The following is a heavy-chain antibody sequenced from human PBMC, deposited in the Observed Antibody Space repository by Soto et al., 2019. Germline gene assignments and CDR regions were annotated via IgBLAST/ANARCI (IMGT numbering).Heavy chain of an antibody. CDR2: IYYSGST. Sequence: QLQLQESGPGLVKPSETLSLTCTVSGGSISSSSYYWGWIRQPPGKGLEWIGSIYYSGSTYYNPSVNCGVTIPVDTSKNQFSLNLSSVTAADTAVYYCARHEGEWNFDLCGRGTLVTVSS. V-gene: IGHV4-39*01. J-gene: IGHJ2*01. CDR3: ARHEGEWNFDL. CDR1: GGSISSSSYY. D-gene: IGHD3-10*01.